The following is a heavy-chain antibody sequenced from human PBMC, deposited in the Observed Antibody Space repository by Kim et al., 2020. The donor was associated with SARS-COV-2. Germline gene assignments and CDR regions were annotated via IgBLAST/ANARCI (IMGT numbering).Heavy chain of an antibody. CDR3: TKDSNVIVADTRGPFDY. V-gene: IGHV1-46*01. CDR2: INPTSAGT. CDR1: GYTFTKYY. J-gene: IGHJ4*02. Sequence: ASVKVSCKASGYTFTKYYLHWVRQARGQGLEWMGVINPTSAGTNYAQKFQGRLTMTRDTSTTTVYLELSSLSSDDTAVYYCTKDSNVIVADTRGPFDYWGQGTVVTVSS. D-gene: IGHD1-26*01.